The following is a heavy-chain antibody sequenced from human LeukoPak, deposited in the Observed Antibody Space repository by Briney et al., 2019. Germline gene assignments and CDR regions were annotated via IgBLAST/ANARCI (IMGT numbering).Heavy chain of an antibody. CDR3: ARAPDYSSGWYGFDY. CDR1: GGSISSSNW. V-gene: IGHV4-4*02. CDR2: IYHSGST. Sequence: SETLSLTCAVSGGSISSSNWWSWVRQPPGKGLEWIGEIYHSGSTNYNPSLKSRVTISVDKSKNQFSLKLSSVTAADTAVYYCARAPDYSSGWYGFDYWGQGTLVTVSS. D-gene: IGHD6-19*01. J-gene: IGHJ4*02.